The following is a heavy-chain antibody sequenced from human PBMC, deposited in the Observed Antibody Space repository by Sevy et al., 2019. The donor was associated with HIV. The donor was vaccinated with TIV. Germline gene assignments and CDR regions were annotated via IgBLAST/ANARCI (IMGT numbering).Heavy chain of an antibody. Sequence: ASVKVSCKASGYTFTGYYMHWVRQAPGQGLEWMGGINPNSGGTNYAQKFQGRVTMTRDTSISTAYMELSRLRSDDTAVYYCARDSTRFGELFGYWGQGTLVTVSS. J-gene: IGHJ4*02. CDR2: INPNSGGT. CDR1: GYTFTGYY. V-gene: IGHV1-2*02. CDR3: ARDSTRFGELFGY. D-gene: IGHD3-10*01.